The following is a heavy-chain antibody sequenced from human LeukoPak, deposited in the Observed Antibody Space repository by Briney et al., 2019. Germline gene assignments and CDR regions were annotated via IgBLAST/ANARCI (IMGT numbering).Heavy chain of an antibody. V-gene: IGHV4-39*01. CDR2: IYYSRNN. CDR3: ARGFRIEVVYAQSGTFDI. J-gene: IGHJ3*02. Sequence: SETLSLTCNVSGDSISSNNYWGWIRQPPGKGLEWIGSIYYSRNNYYNPSLKSRVIISVDTSNNQLSLKLNSVTAADTAVYYCARGFRIEVVYAQSGTFDIWGQGTMVTVSS. CDR1: GDSISSNNY. D-gene: IGHD2-8*02.